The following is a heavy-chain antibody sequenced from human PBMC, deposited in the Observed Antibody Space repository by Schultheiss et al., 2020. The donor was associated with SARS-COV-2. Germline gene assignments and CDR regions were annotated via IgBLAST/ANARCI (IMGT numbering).Heavy chain of an antibody. CDR1: GFTFSSYA. J-gene: IGHJ3*02. V-gene: IGHV3-30*04. CDR2: ISYDGSNK. Sequence: SCAASGFTFSSYAMSWVRQAPGKGLEWVAVISYDGSNKYYADSVKGRFTISRDNSKNTLYLQMNSLRAEDTAVYYCAKALYCSGGSCSLRGGAFDIWGQGTMVTVSS. D-gene: IGHD2-15*01. CDR3: AKALYCSGGSCSLRGGAFDI.